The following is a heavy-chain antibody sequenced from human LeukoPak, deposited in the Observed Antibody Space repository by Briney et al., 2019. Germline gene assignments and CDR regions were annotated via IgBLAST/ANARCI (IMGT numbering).Heavy chain of an antibody. CDR1: GFTLSSLK. Sequence: GGSLRLSCAAAGFTLSSLKLKWVRQAPGKGLEWVSHRTSSANPRYYADSVKGRFTISRDNAKKSLYLQMNSLRAEDTAVYYCARAYFSDSSGYYFAKVEFDSWGQGTLVTVSS. J-gene: IGHJ4*02. CDR3: ARAYFSDSSGYYFAKVEFDS. V-gene: IGHV3-48*03. D-gene: IGHD3-22*01. CDR2: RTSSANPR.